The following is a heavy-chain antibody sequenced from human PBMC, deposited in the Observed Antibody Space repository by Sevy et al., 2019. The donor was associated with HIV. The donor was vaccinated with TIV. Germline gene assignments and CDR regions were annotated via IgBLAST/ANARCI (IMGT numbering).Heavy chain of an antibody. J-gene: IGHJ3*02. CDR1: GFGVSRSA. CDR2: IYSGGTP. D-gene: IGHD1-26*01. Sequence: GGSLRLSCAASGFGVSRSAMNWVHQAPGKGLEWVSAIYSGGTPYYADSVKGRFTISRDNSKNTLYLQMNSLSPEDTAVYYCARILGAVDDAFDIWGQGTMVTVSS. V-gene: IGHV3-53*01. CDR3: ARILGAVDDAFDI.